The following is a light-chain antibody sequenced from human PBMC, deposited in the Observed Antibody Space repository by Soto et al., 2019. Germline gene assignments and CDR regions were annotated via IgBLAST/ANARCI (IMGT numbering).Light chain of an antibody. Sequence: DIQITQSPSTLSASVGDRVTISCRASQTIGSWLAWYQQKPGKAPKLLIYKASTLESGVPSRFSGSGSGTEFTLTISSLQPDDFATYYCQQYDNLWTFGQGTKVEIK. CDR2: KAS. J-gene: IGKJ1*01. V-gene: IGKV1-5*03. CDR3: QQYDNLWT. CDR1: QTIGSW.